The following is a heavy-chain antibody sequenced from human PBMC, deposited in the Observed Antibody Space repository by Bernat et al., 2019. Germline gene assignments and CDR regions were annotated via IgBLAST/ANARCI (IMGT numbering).Heavy chain of an antibody. CDR3: ARQRNYYDSSGHFDY. Sequence: QVQLVESGGGVVQPGRSLRLSCAASGFTFSSYAMHWVRQAPGKGLEWVAVISYDGSNKYYADSVKGRFTISRDNSKNTLYLQMNSLRAEDTAVYYRARQRNYYDSSGHFDYWGQGTLVTVSS. CDR1: GFTFSSYA. V-gene: IGHV3-30-3*01. J-gene: IGHJ4*02. D-gene: IGHD3-22*01. CDR2: ISYDGSNK.